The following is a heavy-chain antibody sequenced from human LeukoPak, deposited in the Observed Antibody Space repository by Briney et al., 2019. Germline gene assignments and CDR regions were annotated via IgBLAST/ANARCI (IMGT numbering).Heavy chain of an antibody. CDR2: ISSSGSTI. CDR1: GFTFSSYE. CDR3: ARELRQWLKEVYYFDY. D-gene: IGHD6-19*01. Sequence: GGSLRLSCAASGFTFSSYEMNWVRQAPGKGLEWVSYISSSGSTIYYADSVKGRFTISRDNAKNSLYLQMNSLRAEDTAVYYCARELRQWLKEVYYFDYWGQGTLVTVSS. V-gene: IGHV3-48*03. J-gene: IGHJ4*02.